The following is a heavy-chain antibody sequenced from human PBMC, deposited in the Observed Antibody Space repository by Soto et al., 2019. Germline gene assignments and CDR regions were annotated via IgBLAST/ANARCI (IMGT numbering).Heavy chain of an antibody. J-gene: IGHJ4*02. CDR1: GLTFSSYG. CDR3: ASAAGAYDN. V-gene: IGHV3-33*01. CDR2: IWSDGSNK. D-gene: IGHD1-26*01. Sequence: QVQLVESGGGVVQPGRSLRLSCAASGLTFSSYGMHWVRQAPGKGLEWVAVIWSDGSNKYYADSVKGRFTISRDNSKNTLYLQMNSLRVEDTALYYCASAAGAYDNWGQGALVTVSS.